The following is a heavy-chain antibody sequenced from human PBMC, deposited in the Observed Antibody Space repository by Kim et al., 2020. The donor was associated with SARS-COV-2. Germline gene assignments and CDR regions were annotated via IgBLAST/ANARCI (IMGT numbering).Heavy chain of an antibody. V-gene: IGHV1-3*01. J-gene: IGHJ4*02. CDR1: GYTFTSYA. Sequence: ASVKVSCKASGYTFTSYAMHWVRQAPGQRLEWMGWINAGNGNTKYSQKFQGRVTITRDTSASTAYMELSSLRSEDTAVYYCARCLSGFDWFCGGFDYWGQGTPVSVSS. CDR2: INAGNGNT. D-gene: IGHD3-9*01. CDR3: ARCLSGFDWFCGGFDY.